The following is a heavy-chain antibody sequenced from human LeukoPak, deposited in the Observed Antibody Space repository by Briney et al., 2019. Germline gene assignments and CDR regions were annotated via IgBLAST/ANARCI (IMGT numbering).Heavy chain of an antibody. J-gene: IGHJ5*02. Sequence: SETLSLTCTVSGGSISSYYWTWIRQPAGKGLEWIGRIYTSGSTNYNPSLKSRVTMSIDTSKNQFPLKLSSVTAADTAVYYCARGDYGGNSDWFDPWGQGTLVTVSS. D-gene: IGHD4-23*01. CDR1: GGSISSYY. V-gene: IGHV4-4*07. CDR2: IYTSGST. CDR3: ARGDYGGNSDWFDP.